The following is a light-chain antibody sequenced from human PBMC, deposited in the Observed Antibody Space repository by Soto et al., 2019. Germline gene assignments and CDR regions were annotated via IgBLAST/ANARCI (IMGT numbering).Light chain of an antibody. Sequence: QSSLRQPASVSGSPGNSITISCTGTGSDVGGYDYVSWYQHHPGKAPKVMIYEVTNRPSGVSNRFSGSKSGNTASLTISGLLAEDEADYYCSSYTSSSTYVFGTGTNVTVL. J-gene: IGLJ1*01. CDR3: SSYTSSSTYV. CDR1: GSDVGGYDY. CDR2: EVT. V-gene: IGLV2-14*01.